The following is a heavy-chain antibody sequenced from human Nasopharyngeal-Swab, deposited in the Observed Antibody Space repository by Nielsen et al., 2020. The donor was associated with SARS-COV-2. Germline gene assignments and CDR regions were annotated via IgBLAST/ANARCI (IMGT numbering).Heavy chain of an antibody. D-gene: IGHD2/OR15-2a*01. CDR3: ARALWKKSYYYYMDV. Sequence: GESLKISCAASGFTFSDYYMSWIRQAPGKGLEWVSYISSSGSTIYYADSVKGRFTISRDNAKNSLYLQMNSLRAEDTAVYYCARALWKKSYYYYMDVWGKGTTVTVSS. CDR1: GFTFSDYY. V-gene: IGHV3-11*04. CDR2: ISSSGSTI. J-gene: IGHJ6*03.